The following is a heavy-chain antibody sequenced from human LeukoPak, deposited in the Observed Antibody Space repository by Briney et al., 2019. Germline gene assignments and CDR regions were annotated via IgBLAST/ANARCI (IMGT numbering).Heavy chain of an antibody. Sequence: PSETLSLTCTVSGYSISSGYYWGWIRQPPGKGLEWIGSIYHSGSTYYNPSLKSRVTISVDTSKNQFSLKLSSVTAADTAVYYCARDRYCSGGSCYSDYFDYWGQGTLVTVSS. CDR1: GYSISSGYY. CDR3: ARDRYCSGGSCYSDYFDY. J-gene: IGHJ4*02. D-gene: IGHD2-15*01. CDR2: IYHSGST. V-gene: IGHV4-38-2*02.